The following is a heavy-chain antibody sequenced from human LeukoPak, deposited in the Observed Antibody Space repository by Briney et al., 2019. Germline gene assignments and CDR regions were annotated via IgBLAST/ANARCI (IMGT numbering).Heavy chain of an antibody. CDR2: INHSGST. CDR3: ATRVGFGDLHYYYYYYMDV. D-gene: IGHD3-10*01. Sequence: SETLSLTCAVYGGSFSGYYWSWIRQPPGKGLEWIGEINHSGSTNYNPSLKSRVTISVDTSKNQFSLKLSSVTAADTAVYYCATRVGFGDLHYYYYYYMDVWGKGTTVTISS. V-gene: IGHV4-34*01. CDR1: GGSFSGYY. J-gene: IGHJ6*03.